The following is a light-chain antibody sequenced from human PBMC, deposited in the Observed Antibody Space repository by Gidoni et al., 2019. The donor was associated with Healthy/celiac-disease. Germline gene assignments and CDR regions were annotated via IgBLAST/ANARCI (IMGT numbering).Light chain of an antibody. CDR1: SSNIGAGYD. CDR2: GNS. V-gene: IGLV1-40*01. Sequence: QSVLTQPPSVSSAPGQRVTISCTGSSSNIGAGYDVHWYQQLPGTAHKLLIYGNSNRPSGVPDRFSGSKSGTSASLAITGLQAEDEADYYCQSYDSSLSGFYVFGTGTKVTVL. J-gene: IGLJ1*01. CDR3: QSYDSSLSGFYV.